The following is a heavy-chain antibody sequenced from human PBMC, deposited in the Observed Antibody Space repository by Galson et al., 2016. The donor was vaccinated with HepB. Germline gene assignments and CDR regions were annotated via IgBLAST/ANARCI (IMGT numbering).Heavy chain of an antibody. D-gene: IGHD5-18*01. CDR2: ISSSSSNI. CDR1: GFTFSSYS. J-gene: IGHJ3*02. V-gene: IGHV3-21*01. CDR3: ARARVGYQDAFDI. Sequence: SLRLSCAASGFTFSSYSMNWVRQAPGKGLEWVSSISSSSSNIYYADSVKGRFTISRDNAKNSLYLQMNSLRAEDTAVYYCARARVGYQDAFDIWGQGTMVIVSS.